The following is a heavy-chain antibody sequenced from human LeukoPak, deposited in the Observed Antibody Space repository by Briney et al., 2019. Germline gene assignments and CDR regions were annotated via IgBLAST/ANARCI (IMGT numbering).Heavy chain of an antibody. CDR3: VRDQQTRDYVSGSRPFRY. Sequence: SGGSLRLSCGASGFTFSSYGMHWVRQAPGKGLEWVANIKQDGSEKYYVDSVKGRFTISRDNAKNSLYLQMNSLRAEDTALYYCVRDQQTRDYVSGSRPFRYWGQGTLVTVSS. J-gene: IGHJ4*02. CDR2: IKQDGSEK. V-gene: IGHV3-7*01. CDR1: GFTFSSYG. D-gene: IGHD3-10*01.